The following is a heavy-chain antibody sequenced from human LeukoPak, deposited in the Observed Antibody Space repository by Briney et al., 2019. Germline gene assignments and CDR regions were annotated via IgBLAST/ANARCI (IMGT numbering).Heavy chain of an antibody. CDR3: ARDRGDAFDI. CDR1: GFTFSSYG. J-gene: IGHJ3*02. CDR2: IWYDGSNK. V-gene: IGHV3-33*01. Sequence: PGRSLRLSCAASGFTFSSYGMHWVRQAPGKGLEWVAVIWYDGSNKYYADSVKGRFTISRDNAKNSLYLQMNSLRAEDTAVYYCARDRGDAFDIWGQGTMVTVSS.